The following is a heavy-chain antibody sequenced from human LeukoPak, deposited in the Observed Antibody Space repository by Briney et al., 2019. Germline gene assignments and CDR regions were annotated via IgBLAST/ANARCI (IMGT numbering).Heavy chain of an antibody. V-gene: IGHV3-30*04. Sequence: GGSLRLSCAASGFTFSSYAMSWVRQAPGKGLEWVAAIAFDDTDRYYIDSVKGRFTISRDDSKNTLYLHMTSLGAEDTAVYYCTNSDDYGDYWGQGTLVTVSS. CDR1: GFTFSSYA. CDR3: TNSDDYGDY. J-gene: IGHJ4*02. CDR2: IAFDDTDR.